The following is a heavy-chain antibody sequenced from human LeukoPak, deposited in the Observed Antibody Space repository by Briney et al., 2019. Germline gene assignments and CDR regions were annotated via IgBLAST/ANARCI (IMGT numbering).Heavy chain of an antibody. V-gene: IGHV1-2*06. Sequence: GASVKVSCKASGYTFTGYYMHWVRQAPGQGLEWMGRINPNSGGTNYAQKFQGRVTMTRDTSISTAYMELSRLRSDDTAVYYCARVRGRGYSYVNIYYGMDVWGQGTTVTVSS. CDR1: GYTFTGYY. D-gene: IGHD5-18*01. CDR2: INPNSGGT. CDR3: ARVRGRGYSYVNIYYGMDV. J-gene: IGHJ6*02.